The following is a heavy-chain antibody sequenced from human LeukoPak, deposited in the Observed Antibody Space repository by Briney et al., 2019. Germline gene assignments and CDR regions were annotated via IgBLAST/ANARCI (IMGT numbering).Heavy chain of an antibody. CDR2: INPNSGGT. V-gene: IGHV1-2*02. CDR1: GYTFTGYY. Sequence: ASVKVSCKASGYTFTGYYMHWVRQAPGQGLEWMGWINPNSGGTNYAQKFQGRVTMTRDTSISTAYMELSRLRSDDTAVYYCAREDLTPLYYYGSGSYLFDYWGQGTLVTVSS. J-gene: IGHJ4*02. D-gene: IGHD3-10*01. CDR3: AREDLTPLYYYGSGSYLFDY.